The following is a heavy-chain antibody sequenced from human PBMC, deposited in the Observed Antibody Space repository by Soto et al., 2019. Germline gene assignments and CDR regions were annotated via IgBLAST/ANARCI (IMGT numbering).Heavy chain of an antibody. D-gene: IGHD3-3*01. CDR2: IRSKAYGGTT. Sequence: GGSLRLSCTASGFTFGDYAMSWFRQAPGKGLEWVGFIRSKAYGGTTEYAASVKGRFTISRDDSKSIAYLQMNSLKTEDTAVYYCTRGHNFFTIFGVVNNWFDPWGQGTLVTVSS. CDR1: GFTFGDYA. J-gene: IGHJ5*02. V-gene: IGHV3-49*03. CDR3: TRGHNFFTIFGVVNNWFDP.